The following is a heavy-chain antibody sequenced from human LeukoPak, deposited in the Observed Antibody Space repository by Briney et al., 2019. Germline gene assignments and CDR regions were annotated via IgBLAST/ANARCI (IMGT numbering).Heavy chain of an antibody. V-gene: IGHV1-18*01. J-gene: IGHJ4*02. D-gene: IGHD3-10*01. Sequence: GASVKVSCKASGYTFTSYGISWVRQAPGQGLEWMGWISAYNGNTNYAQKLQGRVTMTTDTSTSTAYMELRSLRSDDTAVYYCARSITMVRGVMVGYYFFDYWGQGTLVTVSS. CDR1: GYTFTSYG. CDR2: ISAYNGNT. CDR3: ARSITMVRGVMVGYYFFDY.